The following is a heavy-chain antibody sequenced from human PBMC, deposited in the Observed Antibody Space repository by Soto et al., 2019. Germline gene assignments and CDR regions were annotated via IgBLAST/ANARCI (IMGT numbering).Heavy chain of an antibody. CDR3: VRDLYRSATMPCLDH. Sequence: GGSLRLSCESSGFAFINYAMSWVRQAPGKGLEWVASISDTGGDSYYADSMDGRFTISRDNSKNTLYLQINSLRAEDTAVYYCVRDLYRSATMPCLDHWGQGTLVTVSS. V-gene: IGHV3-23*01. CDR1: GFAFINYA. CDR2: ISDTGGDS. D-gene: IGHD1-1*01. J-gene: IGHJ4*02.